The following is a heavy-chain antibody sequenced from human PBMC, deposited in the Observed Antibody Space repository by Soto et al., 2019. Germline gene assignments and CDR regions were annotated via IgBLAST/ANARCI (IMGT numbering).Heavy chain of an antibody. CDR2: IKQDGSAK. D-gene: IGHD1-1*01. CDR1: GFTFSNYW. Sequence: ESGGGLVQPGGSLRLSCAGSGFTFSNYWMNWVHQTPGKGLEWVANIKQDGSAKNYVESVKGRFTISRDNAKNLVYLQTNSLRAEDTAVYYCAGGTGWVHDYWGQGTLVTVSS. V-gene: IGHV3-7*04. CDR3: AGGTGWVHDY. J-gene: IGHJ4*02.